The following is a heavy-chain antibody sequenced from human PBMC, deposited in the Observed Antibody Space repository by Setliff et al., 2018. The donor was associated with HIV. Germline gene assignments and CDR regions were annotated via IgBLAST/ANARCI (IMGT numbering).Heavy chain of an antibody. CDR2: IYTSGST. Sequence: SETLSLTCTVSGGSINSTSYYWGWIRQPPGNGLEWIGSIYTSGSTNYNPSLKSRVTISVDTSKNQFSLKLSSVTAADTAVYYCARDEQWLVRVGAFDIWGQGTMVTVSS. CDR1: GGSINSTSYY. V-gene: IGHV4-39*07. CDR3: ARDEQWLVRVGAFDI. J-gene: IGHJ3*02. D-gene: IGHD6-19*01.